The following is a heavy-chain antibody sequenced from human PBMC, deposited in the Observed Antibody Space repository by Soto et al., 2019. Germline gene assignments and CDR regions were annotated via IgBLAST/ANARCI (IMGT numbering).Heavy chain of an antibody. V-gene: IGHV3-15*07. Sequence: EVQLVESGGGLVKPGGSLRLSCAASGFTFSNAWMNWVRQAPGKGLEWVGRIKSKTDGGTTDYAAPVKGRFTISRDDSKNTLYLQMNSLKTEDTAVYYCTTEPTGPQPRQNDAFDIWGQGTMVTVSS. CDR2: IKSKTDGGTT. CDR3: TTEPTGPQPRQNDAFDI. CDR1: GFTFSNAW. J-gene: IGHJ3*02.